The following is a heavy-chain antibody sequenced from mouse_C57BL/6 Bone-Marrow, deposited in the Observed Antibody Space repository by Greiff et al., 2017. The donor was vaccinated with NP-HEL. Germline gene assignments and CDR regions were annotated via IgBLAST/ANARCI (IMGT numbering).Heavy chain of an antibody. D-gene: IGHD2-3*01. CDR2: IWWDDDK. Sequence: QVTLKVCGPGILQPSQTLSLTCSFSGFSLSTFGMGVGWIRQPSGKGLEWLAHIWWDDDKYYNPALKSRLTISKDTSKNQVFLKIANVDTADTATYYCARAYDGYFPYAMDYWGQGTSVTVSS. V-gene: IGHV8-8*01. CDR1: GFSLSTFGMG. J-gene: IGHJ4*01. CDR3: ARAYDGYFPYAMDY.